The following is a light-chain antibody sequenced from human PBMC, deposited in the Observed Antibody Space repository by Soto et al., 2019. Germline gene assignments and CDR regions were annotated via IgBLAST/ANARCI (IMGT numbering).Light chain of an antibody. CDR2: AAS. V-gene: IGKV1-39*01. J-gene: IGKJ1*01. CDR1: QSISSY. CDR3: QQSYSTPWT. Sequence: DSQMTQSPSSLSAAVVDRVTIACRVSQSISSYLNWYQQKPGKAPKLLIYAASSLQSGVPSRFSGSGSGTDFTLTISSLQPEDFATYYCQQSYSTPWTFGQGTKVDI.